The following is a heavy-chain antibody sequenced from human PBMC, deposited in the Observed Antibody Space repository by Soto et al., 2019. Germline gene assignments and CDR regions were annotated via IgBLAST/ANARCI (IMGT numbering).Heavy chain of an antibody. CDR1: GFTFSNAW. CDR3: TTSPNACSSTSCLDS. D-gene: IGHD2-2*01. Sequence: GSLRLSCAASGFTFSNAWMNWVRQAPGKGLEWVCRIKSKTDGGTTDYAAPVKSRFTISRDDSKNTLYLQMNSLKTEDTAVYYSTTSPNACSSTSCLDSWGQGTLVTVSS. CDR2: IKSKTDGGTT. J-gene: IGHJ5*01. V-gene: IGHV3-15*01.